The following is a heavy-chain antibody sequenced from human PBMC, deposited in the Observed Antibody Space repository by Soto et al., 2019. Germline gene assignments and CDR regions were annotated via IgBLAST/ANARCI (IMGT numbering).Heavy chain of an antibody. V-gene: IGHV2-5*02. J-gene: IGHJ6*04. D-gene: IGHD2-8*01. CDR2: TYWDDYK. CDR1: GFSLSTSGVA. Sequence: QITLKESGPTLVKPTQTLTLTCTFSGFSLSTSGVAVVWIRQPPGKALEWLALTYWDDYKRYSPSLKSRLTITKDTCKQQVVLTMTNMDPVDTSTYYCANIQPVVSPCSRYYRMDVCCKVTTVIVCS. CDR3: ANIQPVVSPCSRYYRMDV.